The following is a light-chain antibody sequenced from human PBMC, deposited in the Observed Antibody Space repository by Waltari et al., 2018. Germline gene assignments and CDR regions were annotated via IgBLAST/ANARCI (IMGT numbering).Light chain of an antibody. Sequence: QSALTQPRSVSGSPGQSVTISCTGTSSDVGGYNYVSWYQHHPGKAPKLLIYDVSKRPSGVPDRFSASKSGNTASLTIAGLQAEDEADYYCCSYTSSSTLVFGGGTKLTVL. CDR1: SSDVGGYNY. V-gene: IGLV2-11*01. J-gene: IGLJ3*02. CDR3: CSYTSSSTLV. CDR2: DVS.